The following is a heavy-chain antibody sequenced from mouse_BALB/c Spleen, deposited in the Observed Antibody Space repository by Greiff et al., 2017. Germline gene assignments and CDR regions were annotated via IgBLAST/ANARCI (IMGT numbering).Heavy chain of an antibody. D-gene: IGHD2-3*01. CDR2: ISSGGSYT. J-gene: IGHJ3*01. CDR3: AKNYDGFAY. V-gene: IGHV5-9-4*01. Sequence: EVQVVESGGGLVKPGGSLKLSCAASGFTFSSYAMSWVRQSPEKRLEWVAEISSGGSYTYYPDTVTGRFTISRDNAKNTLYLEMSSLRSEDTAMYYCAKNYDGFAYWGQGTLVTVSA. CDR1: GFTFSSYA.